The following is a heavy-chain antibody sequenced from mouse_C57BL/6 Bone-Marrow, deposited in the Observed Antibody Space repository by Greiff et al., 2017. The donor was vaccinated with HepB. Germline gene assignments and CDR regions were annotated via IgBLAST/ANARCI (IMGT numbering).Heavy chain of an antibody. CDR2: ICRGGST. Sequence: VKLVESGPGLVQPSQSLSITCTVSGFSLTSYGVHWVRQSPGKGLEWLGVICRGGSTDYNAAFMSRLSITKDNSKSQVFFKMNSLQADDTAIYYCARVAPYAMDYWGQGTSVTVSS. D-gene: IGHD1-3*01. CDR3: ARVAPYAMDY. CDR1: GFSLTSYG. J-gene: IGHJ4*01. V-gene: IGHV2-5*01.